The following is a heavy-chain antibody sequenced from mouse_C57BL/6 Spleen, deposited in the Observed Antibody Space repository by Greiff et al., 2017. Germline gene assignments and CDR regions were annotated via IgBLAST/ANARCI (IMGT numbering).Heavy chain of an antibody. CDR1: GYAFTNYL. D-gene: IGHD4-1*02. V-gene: IGHV1-54*01. Sequence: QVQLQQSGAELVRPGTSVKVSCKASGYAFTNYLIEWVKQRPGQGLEWIGVINPGSGGTNYNEKFKGKATLTADKSSSTAYMQLSSLTSEDSAVYFCAREGATGPFDYWGQGTTLTVSS. CDR3: AREGATGPFDY. J-gene: IGHJ2*01. CDR2: INPGSGGT.